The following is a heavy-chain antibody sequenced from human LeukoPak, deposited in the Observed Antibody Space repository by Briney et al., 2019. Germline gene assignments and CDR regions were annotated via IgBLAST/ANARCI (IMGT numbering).Heavy chain of an antibody. Sequence: GGSLRLSCAASGFTFSDHYLSWIRQAPGKGLEWLSYVYDTGSTIWYADSVKGRFTTPRDNAKNSLYLQMNSLRAEDTAVYYCARGHYGMEVWGQGTTVTVSS. V-gene: IGHV3-11*01. CDR3: ARGHYGMEV. CDR2: VYDTGSTI. J-gene: IGHJ6*02. CDR1: GFTFSDHY.